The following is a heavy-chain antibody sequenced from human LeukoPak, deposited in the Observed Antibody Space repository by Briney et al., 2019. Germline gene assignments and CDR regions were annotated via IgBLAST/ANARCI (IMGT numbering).Heavy chain of an antibody. CDR1: GFTFSNHA. CDR3: ARVGREYSSSSPPDY. CDR2: IDSGGSNT. D-gene: IGHD6-6*01. V-gene: IGHV3-74*01. J-gene: IGHJ4*02. Sequence: GGSLRLSRAASGFTFSNHALGWVRQAPGKGLVWVSRIDSGGSNTLYADSVRGRFTISRDNAKNTLYLQMNSLRVEDTAMYYCARVGREYSSSSPPDYWGQGTLITVSS.